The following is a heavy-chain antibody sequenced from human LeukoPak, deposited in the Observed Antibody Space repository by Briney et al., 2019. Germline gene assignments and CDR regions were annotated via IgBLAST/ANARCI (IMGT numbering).Heavy chain of an antibody. D-gene: IGHD6-13*01. CDR2: IWYDGSNK. V-gene: IGHV3-33*01. CDR3: ARDPYSSSWYDLLDY. J-gene: IGHJ4*02. CDR1: GFTFSSYG. Sequence: GRSLRLSCAASGFTFSSYGMHWVRQAPGKGLEWVAVIWYDGSNKYYADSVKGRFTISRDNSKNTLYLQMNSLRAEDTAVYYCARDPYSSSWYDLLDYWGQGTLVTVSS.